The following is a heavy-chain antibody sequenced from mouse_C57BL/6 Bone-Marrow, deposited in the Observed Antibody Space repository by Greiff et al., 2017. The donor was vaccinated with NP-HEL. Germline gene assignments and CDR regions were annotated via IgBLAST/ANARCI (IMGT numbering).Heavy chain of an antibody. J-gene: IGHJ1*03. CDR3: TSCITTVVRRYFDV. CDR2: IYPGNSDT. D-gene: IGHD1-1*01. V-gene: IGHV1-5*01. Sequence: EVQLQQSGTVLARPGASVKMSCKTSGYTFTSYWMHWVKQRPGQGLEWIGAIYPGNSDTSYNQKFKGKAKLTAVTSASTAYMELSSLTNEDSAVYYCTSCITTVVRRYFDVWGTETTVTVSS. CDR1: GYTFTSYW.